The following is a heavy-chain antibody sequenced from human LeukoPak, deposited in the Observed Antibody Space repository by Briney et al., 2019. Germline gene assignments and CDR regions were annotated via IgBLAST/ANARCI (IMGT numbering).Heavy chain of an antibody. CDR2: IYHSGST. D-gene: IGHD3-9*01. CDR3: ARGGIYDILTGSSLYFDY. J-gene: IGHJ4*02. V-gene: IGHV4-4*02. CDR1: GGSISSSNW. Sequence: SGTLSLTCAVSGGSISSSNWWSWVRQPPGKGLEWIGEIYHSGSTNYNPSLKSRVTISVDKSKNQFSLKLSSVTAADTAVYYCARGGIYDILTGSSLYFDYWGQGTLATVSS.